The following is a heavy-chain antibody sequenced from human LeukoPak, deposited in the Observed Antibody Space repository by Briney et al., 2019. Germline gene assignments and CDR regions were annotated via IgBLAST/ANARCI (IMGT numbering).Heavy chain of an antibody. CDR1: EFTVSSNY. V-gene: IGHV3-53*04. J-gene: IGHJ4*02. CDR2: IYSGGST. D-gene: IGHD3-10*01. CDR3: ATSAGEDFDH. Sequence: GGSLRLSCAASEFTVSSNYMSWVRQAPGKGLEWVSVIYSGGSTFYADSVKGRFTIPRHSSKNTMYLQMNSLRAEDTAMYYCATSAGEDFDHWGKGTRVPVSS.